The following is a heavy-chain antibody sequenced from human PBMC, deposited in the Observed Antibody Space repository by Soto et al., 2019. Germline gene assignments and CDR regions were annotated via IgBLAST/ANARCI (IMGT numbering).Heavy chain of an antibody. V-gene: IGHV1-69*13. J-gene: IGHJ5*02. D-gene: IGHD2-15*01. Sequence: SVKVSCKASGGTFSSYAISWVRQAPGQGLEWMGGIIPIFGTANYAQKFQGRVTITADESTSTAYMELSSLRSEDTAVYYCARIALVVSGWFDPWGQGTLVTVSS. CDR1: GGTFSSYA. CDR3: ARIALVVSGWFDP. CDR2: IIPIFGTA.